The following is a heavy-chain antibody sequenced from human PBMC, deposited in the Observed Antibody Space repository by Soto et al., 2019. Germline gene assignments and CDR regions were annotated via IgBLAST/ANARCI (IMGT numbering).Heavy chain of an antibody. CDR1: GGSITNYY. V-gene: IGHV4-59*08. CDR3: GRHRFGPLHGLVDV. CDR2: INYDGYS. Sequence: QVQLQESGPGLVKPSETLSLTCTVSGGSITNYYCSWFRQPPGKGLEWIGYINYDGYSAYNLSLKRRVTLSMDGSKAPFPLMLEAGTAKSTAVYYFGRHRFGPLHGLVDVWGPGTTVIVSS. D-gene: IGHD3-10*01. J-gene: IGHJ6*02.